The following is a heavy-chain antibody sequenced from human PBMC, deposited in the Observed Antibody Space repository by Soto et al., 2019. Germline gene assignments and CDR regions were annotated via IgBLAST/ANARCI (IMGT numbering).Heavy chain of an antibody. D-gene: IGHD3-3*01. V-gene: IGHV4-59*01. J-gene: IGHJ4*02. CDR1: GGSISSYY. CDR3: ARGRYDFWSSYLYYFDY. Sequence: PSETLSLTCTVSGGSISSYYWSWIRQPPGKGLEWIGYIYYSGSTNYNPSLKSRVTISVDTSKNQFSLKLSSVTAADTAVYYCARGRYDFWSSYLYYFDYWGQGTLVTVSS. CDR2: IYYSGST.